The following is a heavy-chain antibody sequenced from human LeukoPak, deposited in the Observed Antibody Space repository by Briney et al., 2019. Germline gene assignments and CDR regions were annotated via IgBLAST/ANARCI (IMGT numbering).Heavy chain of an antibody. V-gene: IGHV3-23*01. Sequence: GGSLRLSCSASGFTFSSYAISWVRQALGKGLAWVSAIRGRGGSPYSADSVQGGFTFSRENSKNTLSLKMTRLTPEDPAVYYCPKAVAKSGTRSYDESWGQ. J-gene: IGHJ1*01. CDR1: GFTFSSYA. D-gene: IGHD3-10*01. CDR3: PKAVAKSGTRSYDES. CDR2: IRGRGGSP.